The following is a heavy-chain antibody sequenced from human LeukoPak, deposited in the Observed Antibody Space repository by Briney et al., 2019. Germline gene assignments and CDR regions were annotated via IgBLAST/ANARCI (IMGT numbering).Heavy chain of an antibody. J-gene: IGHJ4*02. CDR1: GFTFSSYA. CDR2: LSGSGGTT. Sequence: GGSLRLSCAASGFTFSSYAMSWVRQAPGKGLEWVSGLSGSGGTTYYADSVRGRFTISRDNSKNTLYLQMDSLRAEDTAVYFCARAMMVVANLWGVYDYWGQGTLVTVSS. V-gene: IGHV3-23*01. CDR3: ARAMMVVANLWGVYDY. D-gene: IGHD3-22*01.